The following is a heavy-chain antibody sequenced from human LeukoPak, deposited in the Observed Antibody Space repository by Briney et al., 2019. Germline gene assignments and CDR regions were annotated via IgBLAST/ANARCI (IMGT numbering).Heavy chain of an antibody. CDR1: GGSISSGSYY. CDR3: ARVRRSRLAALDY. Sequence: SETLSLTCTVSGGSISSGSYYWSWIRQPPGKGLEWIGYIDHTGSTNYNPALNSRVTISRDTSKNQFSLNLRSVTATDTAVYYRARVRRSRLAALDYWGQGTLVTVSS. J-gene: IGHJ4*02. V-gene: IGHV4-61*01. D-gene: IGHD3-16*01. CDR2: IDHTGST.